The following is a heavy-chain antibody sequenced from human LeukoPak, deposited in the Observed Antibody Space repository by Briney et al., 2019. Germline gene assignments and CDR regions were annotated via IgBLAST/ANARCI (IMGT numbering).Heavy chain of an antibody. J-gene: IGHJ4*02. D-gene: IGHD3-10*01. CDR2: INHSGST. CDR1: GGSFSGYY. Sequence: PSETLSLTCAVYGGSFSGYYWSWTRQPPGKGLEWVGEINHSGSTNYNPSLKSRVTISVDTSKNTFSLQLSSVTAADTAVYYCARAPYYYDSGYYFDYWGQGTLVTVSS. CDR3: ARAPYYYDSGYYFDY. V-gene: IGHV4-34*01.